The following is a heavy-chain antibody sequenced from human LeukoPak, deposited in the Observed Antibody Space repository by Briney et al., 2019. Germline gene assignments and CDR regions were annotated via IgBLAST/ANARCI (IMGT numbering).Heavy chain of an antibody. Sequence: ASVKVSCKASGYTFTSYYMHWVRQAPGQGLEWMGIINPSGGSTSYAQKFQGRVTMTRDTSTSTVYMELSSLRSEDTAVYYCARGNRPYGEHEAFDIWGHGTTVTVSP. V-gene: IGHV1-46*01. CDR3: ARGNRPYGEHEAFDI. CDR2: INPSGGST. CDR1: GYTFTSYY. J-gene: IGHJ3*02. D-gene: IGHD3-10*01.